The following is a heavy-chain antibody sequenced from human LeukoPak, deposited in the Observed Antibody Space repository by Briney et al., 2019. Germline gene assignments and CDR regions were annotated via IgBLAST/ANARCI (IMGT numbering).Heavy chain of an antibody. CDR2: VSTSGGDT. V-gene: IGHV3-23*01. CDR1: GFTFSSYA. Sequence: QSGGSLRLSCGASGFTFSSYAMSWVRQAPGKGLEWVSAVSTSGGDTHYSHSVKGRFTISRDNFKNTLYLQMNSLRAEDTARYYCARYCTSTNCYGAFDIWGQGAMVTVSS. J-gene: IGHJ3*02. CDR3: ARYCTSTNCYGAFDI. D-gene: IGHD2-2*01.